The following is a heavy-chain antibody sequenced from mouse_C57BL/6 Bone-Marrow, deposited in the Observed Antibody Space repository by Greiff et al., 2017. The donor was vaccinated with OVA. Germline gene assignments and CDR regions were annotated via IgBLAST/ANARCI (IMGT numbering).Heavy chain of an antibody. CDR1: GYTFTSYW. CDR3: ARSGWLLKYFDV. V-gene: IGHV1-53*01. J-gene: IGHJ1*03. D-gene: IGHD2-3*01. CDR2: INPSNGGT. Sequence: QVQLQQPGTELVKPGASVKLSCKASGYTFTSYWMHWVKQRPGQGLEWIGNINPSNGGTNYNEKFKSKATLTVDKSSSTAYMQLSSLTSEDSAVYYGARSGWLLKYFDVWGTGTTVTVSS.